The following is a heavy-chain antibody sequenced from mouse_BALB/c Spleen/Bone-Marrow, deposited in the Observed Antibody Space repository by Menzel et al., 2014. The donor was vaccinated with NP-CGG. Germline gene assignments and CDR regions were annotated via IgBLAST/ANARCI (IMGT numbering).Heavy chain of an antibody. J-gene: IGHJ3*01. D-gene: IGHD2-4*01. CDR3: TRAMITRAWFAH. CDR1: GYTFTSYW. CDR2: IYPGNSDT. V-gene: IGHV1-5*01. Sequence: EVQLQQSGTVLARPGASVKMSCKASGYTFTSYWMHWVKQRPGQGLEWIGAIYPGNSDTSYNQKFKGKAKLTAVTSTSTAYMELSSLTNEDSAVYYCTRAMITRAWFAHWGQGTLVTVSA.